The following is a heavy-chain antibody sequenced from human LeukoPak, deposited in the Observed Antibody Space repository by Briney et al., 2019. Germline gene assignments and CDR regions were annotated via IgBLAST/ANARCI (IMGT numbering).Heavy chain of an antibody. CDR2: ISGGSTST. D-gene: IGHD2-2*01. V-gene: IGHV3-23*01. J-gene: IGHJ4*02. CDR3: ARDAAYCSSTSCFSGEAYFDY. Sequence: GGSLRLSCVASGFTFSDHAVSWLRQAPGRGLEWVSAISGGSTSTYYADSVKGRFTISRDNSKNTLYLQMSSLRAEDTAVYYCARDAAYCSSTSCFSGEAYFDYWGQGTLVTVSS. CDR1: GFTFSDHA.